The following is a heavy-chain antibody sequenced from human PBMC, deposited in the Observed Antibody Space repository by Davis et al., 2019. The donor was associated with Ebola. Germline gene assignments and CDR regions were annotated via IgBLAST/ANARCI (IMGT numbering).Heavy chain of an antibody. CDR3: AKDTSNVWFDV. CDR2: LGLSADT. J-gene: IGHJ3*01. V-gene: IGHV3-23*01. CDR1: GFTFNIFD. D-gene: IGHD6-19*01. Sequence: GGSLRLSCAASGFTFNIFDMHWVRQAPGRGLEWVSTLGLSADTYYADSVKGRFTISRDNSKNTLYLQMNSLRVEDTAIYYCAKDTSNVWFDVWGQGTMVTVSS.